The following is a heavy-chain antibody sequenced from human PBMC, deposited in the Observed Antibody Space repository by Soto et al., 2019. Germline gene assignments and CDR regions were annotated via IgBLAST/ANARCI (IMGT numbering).Heavy chain of an antibody. CDR1: GDSVSSATYS. CDR3: ARGLTTIFGVVTHFDY. Sequence: SETLSLTCTVSGDSVSSATYSWNWIRQPPGKGLEWIGNIYYSGSTNYNPSLKSRVTISVDTSKNQFSLKLSSVTAADTAVYYCARGLTTIFGVVTHFDYWGQGTLVTVSS. V-gene: IGHV4-61*01. D-gene: IGHD3-3*01. CDR2: IYYSGST. J-gene: IGHJ4*02.